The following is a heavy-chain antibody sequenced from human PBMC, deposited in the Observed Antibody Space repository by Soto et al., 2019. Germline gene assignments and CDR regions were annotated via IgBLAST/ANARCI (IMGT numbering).Heavy chain of an antibody. CDR3: AKRLYDFWSGYSYYYVTDV. V-gene: IGHV3-30*18. CDR2: ISYDGSNK. Sequence: PGGSLRLSCAASGFTFSSYGMHWVRQAPGKGLEWVAVISYDGSNKYYADSVKGRFTISRDNSKNTLYLQMNSLRAEDTAVYYCAKRLYDFWSGYSYYYVTDVWGQGTTVTVSS. J-gene: IGHJ6*02. D-gene: IGHD3-3*01. CDR1: GFTFSSYG.